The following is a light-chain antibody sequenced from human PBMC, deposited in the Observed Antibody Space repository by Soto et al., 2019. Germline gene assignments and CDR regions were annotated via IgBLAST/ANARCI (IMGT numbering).Light chain of an antibody. J-gene: IGKJ3*01. CDR2: AAS. V-gene: IGKV1-39*01. Sequence: IQMTPFPSSPSASLGERVTLTFPVSQSITNSLNWYQHKPGKAPTLVVYAASSLQSGVPSRFSGSGSGTDFTLTISSLQPEDFATYFCQQGHSMPFTFGPGT. CDR3: QQGHSMPFT. CDR1: QSITNS.